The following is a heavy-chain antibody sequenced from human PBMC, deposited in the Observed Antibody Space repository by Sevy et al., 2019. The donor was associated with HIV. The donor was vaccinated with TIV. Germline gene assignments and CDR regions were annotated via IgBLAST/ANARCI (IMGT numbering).Heavy chain of an antibody. D-gene: IGHD5-18*01. J-gene: IGHJ4*02. V-gene: IGHV3-7*01. CDR2: INEDGRRL. CDR3: ARDRAYSALDY. Sequence: GGSLRLSCVASGFTFSDSWMTWVRQAPGKGLERIAFINEDGRRLGYVDSVRGRFTISRDKTRNSLYLQMNSLRADDTAVYFCARDRAYSALDYWGQGTLVTVSS. CDR1: GFTFSDSW.